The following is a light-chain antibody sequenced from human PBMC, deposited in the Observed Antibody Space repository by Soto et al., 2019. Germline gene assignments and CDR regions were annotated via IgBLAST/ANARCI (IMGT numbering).Light chain of an antibody. CDR2: EVS. CDR3: SSFTTSSSYV. Sequence: QSVLTQPASVSGSPGQSITISCTGTSNDVGGYNYVSWYQQHPGKAPKLMIYEVSKRPSGVSHRFSASKSGNTASLTISGLQAEDEADYYCSSFTTSSSYVFGTGTKLTV. V-gene: IGLV2-14*01. J-gene: IGLJ1*01. CDR1: SNDVGGYNY.